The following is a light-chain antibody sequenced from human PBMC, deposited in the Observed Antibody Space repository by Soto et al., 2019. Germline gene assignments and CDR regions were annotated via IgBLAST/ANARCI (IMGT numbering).Light chain of an antibody. J-gene: IGKJ1*01. CDR3: QQYGTSPPWT. Sequence: EVVLTQSPGTLSLSPGERATLSCRASQRVSSSYVAWYQQKPGQAPRLLIYAASTRATGIPDRFSGSGSGTDFTLAISSLEPEDFAVYYCQQYGTSPPWTFGQGTKVEIK. CDR1: QRVSSSY. V-gene: IGKV3-20*01. CDR2: AAS.